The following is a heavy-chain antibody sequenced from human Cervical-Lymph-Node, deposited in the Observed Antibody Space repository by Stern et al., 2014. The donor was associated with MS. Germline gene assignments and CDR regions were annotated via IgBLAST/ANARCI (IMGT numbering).Heavy chain of an antibody. Sequence: QLVQSGGGLVQPGGSLRLSCAASGFTFIKYTMNWVRQAPGKGLEWVSQISSSSSSISYADSVKGRFTISRDNAKNSLYLQMNNLRAEDTAVYHCARRGTWGQGTLVTVSS. J-gene: IGHJ5*02. CDR2: ISSSSSSI. D-gene: IGHD3-16*01. CDR1: GFTFIKYT. CDR3: ARRGT. V-gene: IGHV3-48*01.